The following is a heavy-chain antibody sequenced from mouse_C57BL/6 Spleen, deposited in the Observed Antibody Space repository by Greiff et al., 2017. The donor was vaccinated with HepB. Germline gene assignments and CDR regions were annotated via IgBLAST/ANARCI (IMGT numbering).Heavy chain of an antibody. D-gene: IGHD1-1*01. V-gene: IGHV1-50*01. J-gene: IGHJ1*03. CDR3: ARGGTTVVARYFDV. Sequence: QVQLQQPGAELVKPGASVKLSCKASGYTFTSYWMQWVKQRPGQGLEWIGEIDPSDSYTNYNQTFKGKATLTVDTSSSTAYMQLSSLTSEDSAVYYGARGGTTVVARYFDVWGTGTTVTVSS. CDR1: GYTFTSYW. CDR2: IDPSDSYT.